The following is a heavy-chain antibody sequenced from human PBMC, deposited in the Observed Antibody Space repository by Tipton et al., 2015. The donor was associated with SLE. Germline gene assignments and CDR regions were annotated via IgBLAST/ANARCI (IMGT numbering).Heavy chain of an antibody. V-gene: IGHV3-30*04. CDR3: ARNLYSNYDFFDY. CDR2: ISYDGSHK. Sequence: SLRLSCAASEFAFSSYAMHWVRQAPGKGLEWVAVISYDGSHKYFADSVIGRFTISRDNSKDTLYLQMNSLRGDDTAVYYCARNLYSNYDFFDYWGQGTLVTVSS. D-gene: IGHD4-11*01. J-gene: IGHJ4*02. CDR1: EFAFSSYA.